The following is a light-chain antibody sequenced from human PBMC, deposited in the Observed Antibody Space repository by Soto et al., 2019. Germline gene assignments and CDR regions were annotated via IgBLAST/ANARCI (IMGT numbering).Light chain of an antibody. CDR3: GSWDRILSAYV. CDR2: DDN. Sequence: QSVMTQPPSVSAAPGQKVTISCSGSSSNIGGNSVSWYQQLPGTAPKLLIYDDNKRPSGIPDRFSGSKSGTSATLGITGFQTGDEADYYCGSWDRILSAYVFGTGTKLTVL. J-gene: IGLJ1*01. CDR1: SSNIGGNS. V-gene: IGLV1-51*01.